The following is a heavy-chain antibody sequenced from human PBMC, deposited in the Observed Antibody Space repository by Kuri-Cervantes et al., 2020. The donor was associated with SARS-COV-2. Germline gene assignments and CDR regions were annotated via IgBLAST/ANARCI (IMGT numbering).Heavy chain of an antibody. CDR1: GHTLTNND. D-gene: IGHD6-13*01. CDR3: ARVAGSSWYGDAFDI. Sequence: ASVKVSFKATGHTLTNNDINWVRQASGQGLEWMGWMNPDTGNAGYAQKFQGRVTLTRITSISTAYMELSSLRSEDTAVYYCARVAGSSWYGDAFDIWGQGTMVTVSS. CDR2: MNPDTGNA. V-gene: IGHV1-8*02. J-gene: IGHJ3*02.